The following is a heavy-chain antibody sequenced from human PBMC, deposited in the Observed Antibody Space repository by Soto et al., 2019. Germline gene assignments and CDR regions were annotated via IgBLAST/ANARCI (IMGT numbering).Heavy chain of an antibody. CDR3: ARGLAKYSSGWYYFDY. CDR2: IGTAGDT. Sequence: GGSLRLSCAASGFTFSSYDMHWVRQATGKGLEWVSAIGTAGDTYYPGSVKGRFTISRENAKNSLYLQMNSLRAGDTAVYYCARGLAKYSSGWYYFDYWGQGTLVTVSS. V-gene: IGHV3-13*01. D-gene: IGHD6-19*01. CDR1: GFTFSSYD. J-gene: IGHJ4*02.